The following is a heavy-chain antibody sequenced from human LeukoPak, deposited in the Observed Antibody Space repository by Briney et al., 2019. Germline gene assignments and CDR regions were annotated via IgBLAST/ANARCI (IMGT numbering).Heavy chain of an antibody. CDR3: ARHRAYGSGSYSPYCFDY. CDR1: GDPISSSAYY. V-gene: IGHV4-39*01. J-gene: IGHJ4*02. Sequence: SETLSLTCTVSGDPISSSAYYWVWLRQPPGTGLEWIGNIHYSGSTNYSPSLKSRVTISLDTSKNQFSLNLRSVTAPDTAVYYCARHRAYGSGSYSPYCFDYWGQGTRVTVSS. D-gene: IGHD3-10*01. CDR2: IHYSGST.